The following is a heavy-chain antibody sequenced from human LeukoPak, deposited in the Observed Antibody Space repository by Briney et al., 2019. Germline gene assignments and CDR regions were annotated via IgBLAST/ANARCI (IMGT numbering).Heavy chain of an antibody. Sequence: ASVKVFCKASGYTFTGYYMHWVRQAPGQGLEWMGWINPNSGGTNYAQKFQGWVTMTRDTSISTAYMELSRLRSDDTAVYYCARDIAVAGTTGPYYYGMDVWGQGTTVTVSS. CDR2: INPNSGGT. CDR3: ARDIAVAGTTGPYYYGMDV. J-gene: IGHJ6*02. V-gene: IGHV1-2*04. CDR1: GYTFTGYY. D-gene: IGHD6-19*01.